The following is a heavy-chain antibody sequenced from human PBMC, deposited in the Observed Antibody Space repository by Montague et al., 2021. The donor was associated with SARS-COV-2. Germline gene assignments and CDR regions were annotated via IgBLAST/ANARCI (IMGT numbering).Heavy chain of an antibody. Sequence: SLRLSCAASGFTFSSYSMNWVRQAPGKGLEWVSSISSSSSYIYYADSVKGRFTISRDNAKNSLYLQMNSLRAEDTAVYYCARDYDSSGYLPSYFDYWGQGTLVTVSS. D-gene: IGHD3-22*01. CDR3: ARDYDSSGYLPSYFDY. CDR2: ISSSSSYI. V-gene: IGHV3-21*01. J-gene: IGHJ4*02. CDR1: GFTFSSYS.